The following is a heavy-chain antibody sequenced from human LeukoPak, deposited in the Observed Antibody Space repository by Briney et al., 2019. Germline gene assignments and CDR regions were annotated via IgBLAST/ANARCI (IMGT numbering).Heavy chain of an antibody. J-gene: IGHJ6*03. CDR3: ARVSGDYIFGEDYYFMDV. CDR2: IYTSGST. Sequence: ASETLSLTCTVSGASFSSYYWSWIRQPAGKGLEWIGHIYTSGSTNYNPSLKSRVTISLDTSKNRFSLRLSSVTAADTALYYCARVSGDYIFGEDYYFMDVWGKGTTVTISS. CDR1: GASFSSYY. V-gene: IGHV4-4*07. D-gene: IGHD4-17*01.